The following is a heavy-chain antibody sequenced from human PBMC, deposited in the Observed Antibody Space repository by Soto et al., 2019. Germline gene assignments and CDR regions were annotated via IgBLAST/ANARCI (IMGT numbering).Heavy chain of an antibody. J-gene: IGHJ5*02. Sequence: NPSETLSLTCTVSGGSISSYYWSWIRQPPGKGLEWIGYIYYSGSTNYNPSLKSRVTISVDTSKNQFSLKLSSVTAADTAVYYCAGFYYYDSSGYVGWFDPWGQGTLVTVSS. CDR3: AGFYYYDSSGYVGWFDP. CDR1: GGSISSYY. V-gene: IGHV4-59*01. CDR2: IYYSGST. D-gene: IGHD3-22*01.